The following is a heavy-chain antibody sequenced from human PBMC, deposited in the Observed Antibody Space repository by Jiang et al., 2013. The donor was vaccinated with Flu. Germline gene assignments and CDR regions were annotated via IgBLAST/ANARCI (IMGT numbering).Heavy chain of an antibody. D-gene: IGHD2-15*01. J-gene: IGHJ5*02. CDR2: INPSGGRT. CDR3: TRDIRDCSGGNCYNRFDP. Sequence: GAEVKKPGASVRVSCQASGYTFIRAYMHWVRQAPGQGLEWMGMINPSGGRTNYAQRFQGRLTVTSDTSTSTVYMELTSLRSEDTAMYYCTRDIRDCSGGNCYNRFDPWGQGTLVIVSS. CDR1: GYTFIRAY. V-gene: IGHV1-46*01.